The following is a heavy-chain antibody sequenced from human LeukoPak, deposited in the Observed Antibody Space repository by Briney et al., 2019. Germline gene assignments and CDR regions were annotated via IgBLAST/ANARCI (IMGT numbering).Heavy chain of an antibody. J-gene: IGHJ3*02. CDR2: ITGSGGTT. Sequence: GGSLRLSCAASGFTFSAYTMNWVRQAPGKGLEWVSVITGSGGTTYYADSVQGRFTISRDNSKNTLFLQMNSLRAEDTAVYYCVKFYGSEPDGVDIWGQGTMVTVSS. V-gene: IGHV3-23*01. D-gene: IGHD3-10*01. CDR3: VKFYGSEPDGVDI. CDR1: GFTFSAYT.